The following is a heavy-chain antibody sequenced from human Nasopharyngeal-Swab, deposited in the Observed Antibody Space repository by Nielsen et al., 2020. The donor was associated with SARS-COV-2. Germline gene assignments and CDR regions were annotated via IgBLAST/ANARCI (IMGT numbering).Heavy chain of an antibody. V-gene: IGHV3-13*01. Sequence: GGSLRLSCAASGFTFSSYDMHWVRQATGKGLEWVSAIGTAGDTYYPGSVKGRLTISRENAKNSLYLQMNSLRAGDTAVYYCARGLLGSSWYVYWGQGTLVTVSS. CDR2: IGTAGDT. CDR1: GFTFSSYD. D-gene: IGHD6-13*01. J-gene: IGHJ4*02. CDR3: ARGLLGSSWYVY.